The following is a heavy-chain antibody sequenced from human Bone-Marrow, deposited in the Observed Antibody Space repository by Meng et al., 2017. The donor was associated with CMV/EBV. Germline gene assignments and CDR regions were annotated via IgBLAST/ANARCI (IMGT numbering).Heavy chain of an antibody. CDR3: AREYSGSYPYYYYGMGV. CDR2: ISYDGSNK. D-gene: IGHD1-26*01. V-gene: IGHV3-30*04. CDR1: GFTFSSYA. Sequence: GESLKISCAASGFTFSSYAMHWVRQAPGKGLEWVAVISYDGSNKYYADSVKGRFTISRDNSKNTLYLQMNSLRAEDTAVYYCAREYSGSYPYYYYGMGVWGQGTTVTVSS. J-gene: IGHJ6*01.